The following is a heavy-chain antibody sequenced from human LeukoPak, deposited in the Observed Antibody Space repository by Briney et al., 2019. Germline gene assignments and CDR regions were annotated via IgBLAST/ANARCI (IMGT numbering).Heavy chain of an antibody. CDR1: GYTLTELS. CDR2: FHPEFGET. D-gene: IGHD1-1*01. J-gene: IGHJ5*02. V-gene: IGHV1-24*01. CDR3: ARSRTTGHWFDP. Sequence: ASVKVSCKVSGYTLTELSMHWVRQAPGKGLEWVAGFHPEFGETRYAQNFQGRITMTEDTSADTAYMELSSVTAADTAVYYCARSRTTGHWFDPWGQGTLVTVSS.